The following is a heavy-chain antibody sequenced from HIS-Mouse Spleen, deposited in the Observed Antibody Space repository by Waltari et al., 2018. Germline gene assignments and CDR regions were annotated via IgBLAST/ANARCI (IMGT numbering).Heavy chain of an antibody. CDR1: GGSISSSSYY. D-gene: IGHD6-13*01. J-gene: IGHJ2*01. CDR2: IYYSGGH. V-gene: IGHV4-39*07. CDR3: AREIPYSSSWYDWYFDL. Sequence: QLQLQESGPGLVKPSETLSLTCTVSGGSISSSSYYWGWIRQPPGKGLEWIGSIYYSGGHYSNPSLKGRVTISVDTSKNQFSLKLGSGTAADTAVYYCAREIPYSSSWYDWYFDLWGRGTLVTVSS.